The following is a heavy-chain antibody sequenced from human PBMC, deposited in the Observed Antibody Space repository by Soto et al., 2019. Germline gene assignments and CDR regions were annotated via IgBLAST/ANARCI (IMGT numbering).Heavy chain of an antibody. CDR1: GGSVSGGSYY. J-gene: IGHJ5*02. CDR2: IYYSGST. V-gene: IGHV4-61*01. Sequence: SETLSLTCTVSGGSVSGGSYYWSWIRQPPGKGLEWIGYIYYSGSTNYNPSLKSRVTISVDTSKNQFSLKLSSVTAADTAVYYCARERYYYGSGSYYNVNWFDPWGQGTLVTVSS. CDR3: ARERYYYGSGSYYNVNWFDP. D-gene: IGHD3-10*01.